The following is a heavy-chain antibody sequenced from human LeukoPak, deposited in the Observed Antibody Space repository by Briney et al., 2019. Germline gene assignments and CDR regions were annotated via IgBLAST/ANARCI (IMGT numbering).Heavy chain of an antibody. CDR3: ARDDTSAHFFDY. CDR2: VGNGGSNLM. V-gene: IGHV3-48*04. D-gene: IGHD3-10*01. J-gene: IGHJ4*02. CDR1: GFSFNNYA. Sequence: PGGSLRLSCAASGFSFNNYAMSWVRQAPGKGLEWVSYVGNGGSNLMLYADSVKGRFTVVRDYAKNSMYLQMNTLRAEGTAVYYCARDDTSAHFFDYWGQGTLVTVSS.